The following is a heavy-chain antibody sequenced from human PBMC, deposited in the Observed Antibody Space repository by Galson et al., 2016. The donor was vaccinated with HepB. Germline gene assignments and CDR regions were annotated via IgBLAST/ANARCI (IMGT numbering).Heavy chain of an antibody. Sequence: SLRLSCAASGFTFSDYCMHWVRQASGKGLLWVSRINTDGTSTTYADAVTGRFTISRYNAKNTLYLQMNSLRDEDTAVYYYPREHYDSWRGYYLVRGQGPSYCGYWGQGTLVTVSS. J-gene: IGHJ4*02. CDR1: GFTFSDYC. V-gene: IGHV3-74*01. CDR3: PREHYDSWRGYYLVRGQGPSYCGY. D-gene: IGHD3-3*01. CDR2: INTDGTST.